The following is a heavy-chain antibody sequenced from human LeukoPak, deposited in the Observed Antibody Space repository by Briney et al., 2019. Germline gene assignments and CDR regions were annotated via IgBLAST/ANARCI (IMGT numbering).Heavy chain of an antibody. CDR2: ISSSSSYT. CDR1: GFTFSDYY. D-gene: IGHD5-12*01. V-gene: IGHV3-11*03. CDR3: AQAGVATTRYGMAV. J-gene: IGHJ6*02. Sequence: GGSLRLSCAASGFTFSDYYMSWIRQAPGKGLEWVSYISSSSSYTNYAESVKGRFTISRDNAKNSLYLQMNSLRAEDTTVYYCAQAGVATTRYGMAVWGQGTTVTVSS.